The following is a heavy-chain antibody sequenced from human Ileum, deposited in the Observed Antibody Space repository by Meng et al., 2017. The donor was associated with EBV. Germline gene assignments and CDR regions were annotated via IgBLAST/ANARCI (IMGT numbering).Heavy chain of an antibody. D-gene: IGHD5-18*01. Sequence: RLTLRGSGPGLVKPSETLSLTCTVSGGSISNSSYFWGWNRQTPGKGLEWIGSIHYNGGTAYNPSLQSRVTMSVDTSKNQFSLRLTSVTAADTAVYYCAKEQDDGDRGIHRIDSWGQGTLVTVSS. V-gene: IGHV4-39*06. CDR1: GGSISNSSYF. CDR3: AKEQDDGDRGIHRIDS. CDR2: IHYNGGT. J-gene: IGHJ5*01.